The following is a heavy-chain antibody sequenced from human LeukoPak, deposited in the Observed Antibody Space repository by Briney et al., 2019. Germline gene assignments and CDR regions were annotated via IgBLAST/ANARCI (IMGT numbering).Heavy chain of an antibody. J-gene: IGHJ4*02. CDR1: GFTVSSNY. CDR2: ICSGGST. V-gene: IGHV3-53*04. Sequence: GGSLRLSCAASGFTVSSNYMSWVRQAPGKGLEWVSVICSGGSTYYADSVKGRFTISRHNSKNTLYLQMNSLRAEDTAVYYCARASGGATDYWGQGTLVTVSS. CDR3: ARASGGATDY. D-gene: IGHD1-26*01.